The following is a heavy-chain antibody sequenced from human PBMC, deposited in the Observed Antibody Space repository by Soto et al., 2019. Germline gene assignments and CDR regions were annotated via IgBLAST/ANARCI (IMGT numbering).Heavy chain of an antibody. CDR1: GFSLNTPGAG. CDR2: IYWNEDI. Sequence: QITWKESGPTLVKPTQTLTLTCTFSGFSLNTPGAGVGWVRQPPGEALEWLALIYWNEDIRYSPSLKSRLTITKDTSKNQVVLTMTNMDPVDTATYYCAHRGYGDYPRDNWFDPWGQGTLVTVSS. V-gene: IGHV2-5*01. D-gene: IGHD4-17*01. CDR3: AHRGYGDYPRDNWFDP. J-gene: IGHJ5*02.